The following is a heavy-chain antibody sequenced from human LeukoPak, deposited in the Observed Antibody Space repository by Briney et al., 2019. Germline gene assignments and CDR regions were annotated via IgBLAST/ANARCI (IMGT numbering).Heavy chain of an antibody. CDR2: INPNSGGT. D-gene: IGHD3-16*01. J-gene: IGHJ4*02. CDR3: APIGGWGTYPLDH. V-gene: IGHV1-2*02. Sequence: ASVKVSCKASGYTFTGYYMHWVRQAPGQGLEWMGWINPNSGGTNYARKLQGRVTMTRDTSISTAYMELSRLRSDDTAVYYCAPIGGWGTYPLDHWGQGPLVTVSS. CDR1: GYTFTGYY.